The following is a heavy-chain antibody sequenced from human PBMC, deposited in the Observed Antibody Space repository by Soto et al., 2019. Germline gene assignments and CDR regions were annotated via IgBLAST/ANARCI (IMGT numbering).Heavy chain of an antibody. CDR2: LYFYGSA. V-gene: IGHV3-53*02. CDR1: GFTVSDRR. D-gene: IGHD7-27*01. J-gene: IGHJ4*02. CDR3: ARVGTSESFFDY. Sequence: VQLVETGGGLIQPGGSLRLSCVVSGFTVSDRRMTWVRQAPRQGLEWVADLYFYGSANYADSVRGRFTISKDDSENTVFLEMNNLRAGDTALYYCARVGTSESFFDYWGQGTLVTVSP.